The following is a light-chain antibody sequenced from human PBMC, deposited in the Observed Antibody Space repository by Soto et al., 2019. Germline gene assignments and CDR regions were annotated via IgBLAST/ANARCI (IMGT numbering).Light chain of an antibody. J-gene: IGLJ3*02. Sequence: QSALTQPASVSGSPGQSITISCTGTSSDVGSYNLVSWYQQHPGKAPKLMIYEGCKRPSGVSNRFSGSKSGNTASLTISGLQAEDEADYYCCSYAGSRVFGGGTQLTVL. CDR3: CSYAGSRV. CDR1: SSDVGSYNL. V-gene: IGLV2-23*01. CDR2: EGC.